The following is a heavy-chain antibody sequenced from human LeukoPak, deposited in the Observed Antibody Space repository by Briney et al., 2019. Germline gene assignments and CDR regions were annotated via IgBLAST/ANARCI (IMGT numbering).Heavy chain of an antibody. J-gene: IGHJ4*02. Sequence: SVKVSRKASLYTFTSYAMDWVRQARSQGLEWMGWINNNTGNPAYAHGFTGRSVFYFHTPVRAPYLQISRLHAEGTPVYYCARDRRAGYSGYPVFDYWGQGTMVTVSS. CDR3: ARDRRAGYSGYPVFDY. D-gene: IGHD5-12*01. CDR2: INNNTGNP. CDR1: LYTFTSYA. V-gene: IGHV7-4-1*02.